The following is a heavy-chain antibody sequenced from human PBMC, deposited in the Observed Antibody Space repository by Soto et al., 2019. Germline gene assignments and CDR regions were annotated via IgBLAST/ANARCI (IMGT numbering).Heavy chain of an antibody. J-gene: IGHJ3*02. CDR1: GGSVSSGSYY. Sequence: PSETLSLTCTVSGGSVSSGSYYWSWIRQPPGKGLEWIGYIYYSGSTNYNPSLKSRVTISVDTSKNQFSLKLSSVTAAAPAVYYCAKRKRVFDIWGQGTMATVSS. CDR2: IYYSGST. V-gene: IGHV4-61*01. CDR3: AKRKRVFDI.